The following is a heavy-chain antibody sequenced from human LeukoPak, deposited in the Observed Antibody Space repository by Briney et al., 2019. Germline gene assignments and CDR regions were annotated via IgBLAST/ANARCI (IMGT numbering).Heavy chain of an antibody. Sequence: GASVKVSCKASGYTFTGYYMHWERQAPGQGLEWMGWINPNSGGTNYAQKFQGRVTMTRDTSISTAYMELSRLRSDDTAVYYCARRTVVTPGAFDIWGQGTMVTVSS. CDR2: INPNSGGT. J-gene: IGHJ3*02. CDR3: ARRTVVTPGAFDI. CDR1: GYTFTGYY. D-gene: IGHD4-23*01. V-gene: IGHV1-2*02.